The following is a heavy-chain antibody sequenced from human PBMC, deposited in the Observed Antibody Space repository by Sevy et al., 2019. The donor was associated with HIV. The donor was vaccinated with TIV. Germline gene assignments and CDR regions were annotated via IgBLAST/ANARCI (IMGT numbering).Heavy chain of an antibody. CDR3: ARGHHYYYDSSAFFDY. D-gene: IGHD3-22*01. CDR1: GFTFSSYE. J-gene: IGHJ4*02. V-gene: IGHV3-48*03. CDR2: ISNSGTSK. Sequence: GGSLRLSCAASGFTFSSYEMNWVRQAPGKGLEWVSCISNSGTSKYYADSVKGRFTISRDSPKNSLYLQMNSLRAEDTAVYYCARGHHYYYDSSAFFDYWGQGTLVTVSS.